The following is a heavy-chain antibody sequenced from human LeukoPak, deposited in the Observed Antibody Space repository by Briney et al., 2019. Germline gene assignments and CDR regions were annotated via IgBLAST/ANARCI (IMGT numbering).Heavy chain of an antibody. CDR1: GFTVSSNY. V-gene: IGHV3-66*01. J-gene: IGHJ3*02. D-gene: IGHD2-21*02. Sequence: GGSLRLSCAASGFTVSSNYMSWVRQAPGKGLEWVSVIYSGGSTYYADSVKGRSTISRDNSKNTLYLQMNSLRAEDTAVYYCARDGAYCGGGYHSVGDDAFDIWGQGTMVTVSS. CDR2: IYSGGST. CDR3: ARDGAYCGGGYHSVGDDAFDI.